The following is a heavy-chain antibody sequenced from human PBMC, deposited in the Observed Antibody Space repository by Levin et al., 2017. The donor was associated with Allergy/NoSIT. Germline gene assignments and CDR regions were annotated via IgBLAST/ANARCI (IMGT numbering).Heavy chain of an antibody. V-gene: IGHV3-74*01. J-gene: IGHJ4*02. CDR3: ARQLREGDWLPYGQ. Sequence: HAGGSLRLSCAASGFTFSTFWMHWVRQAPGKGLVWVSRINSDGSDRNYADSVKGRFTISRDNAKNMLYLQMNSLRAEDTAVYYCARQLREGDWLPYGQWGQGTLVTVSS. D-gene: IGHD3/OR15-3a*01. CDR1: GFTFSTFW. CDR2: INSDGSDR.